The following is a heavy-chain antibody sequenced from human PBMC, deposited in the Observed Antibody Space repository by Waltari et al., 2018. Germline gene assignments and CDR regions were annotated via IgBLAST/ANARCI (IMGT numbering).Heavy chain of an antibody. J-gene: IGHJ4*02. CDR2: IYPGDSDT. CDR3: ARRGGYDYWVDY. Sequence: VQLVQSGAEVKKPGSSVKVSCKASGGTFTDYYMHWVQQAPGKGLEWMGIIYPGDSDTRYSPSFQGQVTISADKSISTAYLQWSSLKASDTAMYYCARRGGYDYWVDYWGQGTLVTVSS. D-gene: IGHD5-12*01. V-gene: IGHV5-51*07. CDR1: GGTFTDYY.